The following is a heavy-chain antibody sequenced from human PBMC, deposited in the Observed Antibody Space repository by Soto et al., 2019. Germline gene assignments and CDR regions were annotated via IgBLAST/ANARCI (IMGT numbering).Heavy chain of an antibody. Sequence: SQTLSLTCAITGDSVSSNSAGWSWVRQTPSRGLEWLGRTYYRSKWYYEYAVSVRGRITINPDTSKNQYSLQLNSVTPEDTAVYFCARGEQYSGRIFDYWGQGTLVTVSS. D-gene: IGHD1-26*01. CDR1: GDSVSSNSAG. CDR3: ARGEQYSGRIFDY. J-gene: IGHJ4*01. V-gene: IGHV6-1*01. CDR2: TYYRSKWYY.